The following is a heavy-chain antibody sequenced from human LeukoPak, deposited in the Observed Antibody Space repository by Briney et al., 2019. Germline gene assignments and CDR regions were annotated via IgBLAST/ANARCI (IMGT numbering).Heavy chain of an antibody. D-gene: IGHD6-13*01. V-gene: IGHV5-51*01. J-gene: IGHJ4*02. CDR1: GYSFTSFW. CDR2: IYPGDSDT. CDR3: ARQASAARDY. Sequence: GRSLQTYLKGSGYSFTSFWIGWVREMPGKGLEWMGIIYPGDSDTKYSPSFQGQVTLSVDKSITTAYLQWSSLKASDTAMYYCARQASAARDYWGQGPLVTVSS.